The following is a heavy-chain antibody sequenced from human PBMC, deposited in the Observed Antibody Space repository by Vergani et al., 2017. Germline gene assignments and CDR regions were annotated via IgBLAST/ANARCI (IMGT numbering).Heavy chain of an antibody. CDR3: ARAKDTAMVNDGMDV. CDR1: GGTFSSYA. CDR2: IIPIFGTA. D-gene: IGHD5-18*01. Sequence: QVQLVQSGAEVKKPGSSVKVSCKASGGTFSSYAISWVRQAPGQGLEWMGRIIPIFGTANYAQKFQGIVTITADESTSTAYMELSSLGAEDTAVYYWARAKDTAMVNDGMDVWGQGTTVTVSS. V-gene: IGHV1-69*13. J-gene: IGHJ6*02.